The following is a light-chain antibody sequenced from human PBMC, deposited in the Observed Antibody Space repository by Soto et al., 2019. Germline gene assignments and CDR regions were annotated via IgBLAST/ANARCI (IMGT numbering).Light chain of an antibody. CDR2: GAF. CDR1: QSVSSSY. CDR3: QQYGDSPAT. J-gene: IGKJ3*01. Sequence: EIVLTESQGSQSLSPGERATLSCGASQSVSSSYLAWYQQKPGQAPGLLIYGAFNRATGIPYRFRGSGSGTDFILTFSRLEPEDFAVYYCQQYGDSPATFGPGTKVDI. V-gene: IGKV3-20*01.